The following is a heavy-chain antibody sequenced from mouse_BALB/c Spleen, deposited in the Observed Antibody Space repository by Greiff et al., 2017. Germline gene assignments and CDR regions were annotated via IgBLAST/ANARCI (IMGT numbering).Heavy chain of an antibody. V-gene: IGHV14-4*02. D-gene: IGHD1-1*01. CDR1: GFNIKDYY. Sequence: VQLQQSGAELVRSGASVKLSCTASGFNIKDYYMHWVKQRPEQGLEWIGWIDPENGDTEYAPKFQGKATMTADTSANTAYLQLSSLTSEDTAVYYFNPLLRGFAYWGQGTLVTVSA. CDR2: IDPENGDT. J-gene: IGHJ3*01. CDR3: NPLLRGFAY.